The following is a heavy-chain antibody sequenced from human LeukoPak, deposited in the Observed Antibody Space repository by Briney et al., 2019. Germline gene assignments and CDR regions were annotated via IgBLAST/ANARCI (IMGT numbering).Heavy chain of an antibody. V-gene: IGHV4-34*01. CDR2: INHSGST. Sequence: SETLSLTRAVYGGSFSGYYWSWIRQPPGKGLEWIGEINHSGSTNYNPSLKSRVTISVDTSKNQFSLKLSSVTAADTAVYYCATGMVRGAVSDCYSDWGQGTLVTVSS. J-gene: IGHJ4*02. D-gene: IGHD2-21*02. CDR1: GGSFSGYY. CDR3: ATGMVRGAVSDCYSD.